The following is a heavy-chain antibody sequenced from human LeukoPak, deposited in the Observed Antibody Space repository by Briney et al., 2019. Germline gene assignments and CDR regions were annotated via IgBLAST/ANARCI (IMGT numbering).Heavy chain of an antibody. D-gene: IGHD5-12*01. J-gene: IGHJ3*02. CDR3: AKDVYSGYDFDAFDI. V-gene: IGHV3-23*01. CDR2: ISGSGGST. Sequence: GGSLRLSCAASGFTFSSYAMSWVRQAPGKWLEWVSAISGSGGSTYYADSVKGRFTISRDNSKNTLYLQMNSLRAEDTAVYYCAKDVYSGYDFDAFDIWGQGTMVTVSS. CDR1: GFTFSSYA.